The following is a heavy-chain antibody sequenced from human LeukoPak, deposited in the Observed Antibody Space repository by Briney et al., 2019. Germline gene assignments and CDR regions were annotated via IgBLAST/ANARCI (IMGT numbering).Heavy chain of an antibody. V-gene: IGHV4-39*01. D-gene: IGHD1-26*01. Sequence: PSETLSLTCTVSGGSISSSSYYWGWIRQPPGKGLEWIGSIYYSGSTYYNPSLKSRVTISVDTSKNQFSLKLSSVTAADTAVYYCARVLVGAKRCFDYWGQGTLVTVSS. CDR2: IYYSGST. J-gene: IGHJ4*02. CDR1: GGSISSSSYY. CDR3: ARVLVGAKRCFDY.